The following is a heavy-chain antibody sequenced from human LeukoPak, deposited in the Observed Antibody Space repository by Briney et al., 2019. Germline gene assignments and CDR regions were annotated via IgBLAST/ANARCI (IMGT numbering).Heavy chain of an antibody. V-gene: IGHV4-59*12. CDR2: INYSGAT. D-gene: IGHD3-16*01. CDR3: ARDRGGGWYFDL. CDR1: GGSISDYY. Sequence: SETLSLTCTVSGGSISDYYWSWIRQPPGRGLEWIGYINYSGATNYNPSLESRVTMSVDTSKNQFSLKLSSVTAADTAVYYCARDRGGGWYFDLWGRGTLVTVSS. J-gene: IGHJ2*01.